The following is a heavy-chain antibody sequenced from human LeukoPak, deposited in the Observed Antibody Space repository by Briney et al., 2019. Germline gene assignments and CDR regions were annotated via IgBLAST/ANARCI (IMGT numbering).Heavy chain of an antibody. Sequence: PGESLKISCKGSGYSFNSYWIGWVRQMPGKGLEWMGIIYPGDSDTRYSPSFQGQVTISADKSISTAYLQWSSLKASDTAMYYWARLPHYYDSSGFPDYWGQGTLVTVSS. CDR1: GYSFNSYW. V-gene: IGHV5-51*01. CDR2: IYPGDSDT. D-gene: IGHD3-22*01. J-gene: IGHJ4*02. CDR3: ARLPHYYDSSGFPDY.